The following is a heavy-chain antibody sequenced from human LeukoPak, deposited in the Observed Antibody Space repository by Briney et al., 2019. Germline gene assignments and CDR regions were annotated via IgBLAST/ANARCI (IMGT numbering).Heavy chain of an antibody. Sequence: GGSLRLSCAASGFTFSSYSMSWVRQAPGKGLEWVSSISGSSSYIYYADSVKGRFTISRDNAKNSLYLQMNSLRAEDTAVYYAAREQYLDIVVVPAHSYYGIAVSGQGNTVSVSS. D-gene: IGHD2-2*01. J-gene: IGHJ6*02. CDR3: AREQYLDIVVVPAHSYYGIAV. CDR1: GFTFSSYS. CDR2: ISGSSSYI. V-gene: IGHV3-21*01.